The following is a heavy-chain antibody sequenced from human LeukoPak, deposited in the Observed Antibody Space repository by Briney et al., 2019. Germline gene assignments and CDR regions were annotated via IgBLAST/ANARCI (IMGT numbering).Heavy chain of an antibody. CDR1: GYTFTDYS. CDR2: INPNSGGT. V-gene: IGHV1-2*02. Sequence: ASVKVSCKASGYTFTDYSIHWVRQAPGQGLEWMGWINPNSGGTDYAQKFQGRVTMTRDTSISTAYMELSNLKSDDTAVYYCTRGLRDGYNYHWGQGTLVTVSS. CDR3: TRGLRDGYNYH. D-gene: IGHD5-24*01. J-gene: IGHJ5*02.